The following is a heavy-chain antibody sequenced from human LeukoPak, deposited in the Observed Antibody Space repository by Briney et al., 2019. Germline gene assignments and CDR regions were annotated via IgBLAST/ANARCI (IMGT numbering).Heavy chain of an antibody. V-gene: IGHV4-39*07. CDR1: GDAITGSSYY. D-gene: IGHD3-3*01. J-gene: IGHJ4*02. CDR2: MFYSGST. CDR3: ARARYYDFWSGYLNNYFDY. Sequence: SETLSLTCTVSGDAITGSSYYCGWIRQPPGKWLEWVGSMFYSGSTYSNPSLKSRVTISVDTSKNQFSLKLSSVTAADTAVYYCARARYYDFWSGYLNNYFDYWGQGTLVTVSS.